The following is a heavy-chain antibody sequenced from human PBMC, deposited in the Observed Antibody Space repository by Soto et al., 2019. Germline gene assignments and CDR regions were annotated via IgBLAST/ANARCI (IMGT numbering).Heavy chain of an antibody. J-gene: IGHJ5*02. V-gene: IGHV1-46*01. CDR1: GYIFTNYY. CDR3: ARDLAAAAS. Sequence: QVQLVQSGAEVKKPGASVKVSCKASGYIFTNYYIHWVRQAPGQGLEWMAIINPLPTSGSTNYARKCQGRVTVTRDTPTSTVYLELSSLASDDTAVYYCARDLAAAASWGQRTLVTVSS. CDR2: INPLPTSGST. D-gene: IGHD6-13*01.